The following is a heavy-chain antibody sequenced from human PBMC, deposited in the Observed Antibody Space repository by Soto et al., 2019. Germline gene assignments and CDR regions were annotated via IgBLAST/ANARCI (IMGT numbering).Heavy chain of an antibody. CDR1: GGTFRNHV. J-gene: IGHJ4*02. D-gene: IGHD3-10*01. CDR3: ARDLEFRDGNISHLDY. Sequence: ASVKVSCKASGGTFRNHVFNWVRQAPGQGLEWMGGIIPIIGTPNYAQKFQGRVTITADASTNTVYLEVSSLRSQDAAVYYCARDLEFRDGNISHLDYWGQGTLVTVSS. V-gene: IGHV1-69*13. CDR2: IIPIIGTP.